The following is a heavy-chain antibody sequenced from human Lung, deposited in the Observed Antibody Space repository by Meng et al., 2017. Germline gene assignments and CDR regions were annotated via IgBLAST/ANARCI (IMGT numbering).Heavy chain of an antibody. J-gene: IGHJ4*02. Sequence: EVELGESGGGLVHPGGSLRLSCAASGFTFRSYWMHWVRQAPGKGLVWVSRIRGDGGSIVYADSVKGRFTISRDNAKNTLFLQMNSLRAEDTAVYYCARESGYFEYWGQGILVTVFS. CDR3: ARESGYFEY. V-gene: IGHV3-74*03. CDR2: IRGDGGSI. CDR1: GFTFRSYW.